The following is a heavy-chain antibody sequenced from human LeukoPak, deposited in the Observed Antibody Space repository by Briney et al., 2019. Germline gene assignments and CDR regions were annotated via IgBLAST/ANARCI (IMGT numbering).Heavy chain of an antibody. V-gene: IGHV4-4*07. D-gene: IGHD3-22*01. Sequence: SETLSLTCAVSGVSISSYYCSWIRQPAGKGLEWIGRIHPIGSTNYNPSLKSRVTMSVDMSKNHFSLRLSSVTAADAAVYYCARVGYYDTSGYYYFDSWGQGTLVTVSS. J-gene: IGHJ4*02. CDR1: GVSISSYY. CDR2: IHPIGST. CDR3: ARVGYYDTSGYYYFDS.